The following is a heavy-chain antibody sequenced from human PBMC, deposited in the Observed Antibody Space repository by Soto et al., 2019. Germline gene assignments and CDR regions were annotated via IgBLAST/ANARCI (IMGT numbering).Heavy chain of an antibody. V-gene: IGHV4-59*08. CDR3: ARPTVMLGDAFDI. J-gene: IGHJ3*02. D-gene: IGHD4-17*01. CDR1: GGSISSYY. CDR2: IYYSGST. Sequence: QVQLQESGPGLVKPSETLSLTCTVSGGSISSYYWSWIRQPPGKGLEWIGYIYYSGSTNYNPSLKSRVTISVDTSKNQFSLKLSSVTAADTAVYYCARPTVMLGDAFDIWGQGTMVTVSS.